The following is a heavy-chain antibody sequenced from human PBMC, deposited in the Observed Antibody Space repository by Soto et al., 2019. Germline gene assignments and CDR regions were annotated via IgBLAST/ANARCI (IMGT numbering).Heavy chain of an antibody. CDR1: GFTFSSYG. V-gene: IGHV3-33*01. CDR2: IWYDGSNK. D-gene: IGHD5-12*01. Sequence: GGSLRLSCAASGFTFSSYGMHWVRQAPGKGLEWVAVIWYDGSNKYYADSVKGRFTISRDNSKNTLYLQMNSLRAEDTAVYYCAREMATTATFDYWGQGTLVTVYS. J-gene: IGHJ4*02. CDR3: AREMATTATFDY.